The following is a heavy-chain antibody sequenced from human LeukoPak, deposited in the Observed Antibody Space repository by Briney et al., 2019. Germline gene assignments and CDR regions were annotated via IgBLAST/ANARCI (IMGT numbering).Heavy chain of an antibody. CDR2: ITSSINTI. J-gene: IGHJ4*02. D-gene: IGHD4-23*01. CDR1: GFTLSNYK. CDR3: VRDSTVGVDY. V-gene: IGHV3-48*01. Sequence: GGPLRLSGAALGFTLSNYKRNGVGKAPGKGREGVSYITSSINTIYYADSVKGQFTISRDNAKNSLYLQMNSLRAEDTAVYYCVRDSTVGVDYWGQGTLVIVS.